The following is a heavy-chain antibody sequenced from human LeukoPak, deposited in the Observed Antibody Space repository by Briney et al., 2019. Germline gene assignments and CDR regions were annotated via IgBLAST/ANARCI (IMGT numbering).Heavy chain of an antibody. V-gene: IGHV1-18*01. CDR3: ATPTSYSSSWYAFDI. Sequence: GASVKVSCKASGYTFTSYGISWVRQAHGQGHEWMGWISAYKGNTNYAQKLQGRVTMTTDTSTSTAYMELRSLRSDDTAVYYCATPTSYSSSWYAFDIWGQGTMVTVSS. CDR1: GYTFTSYG. D-gene: IGHD6-13*01. J-gene: IGHJ3*02. CDR2: ISAYKGNT.